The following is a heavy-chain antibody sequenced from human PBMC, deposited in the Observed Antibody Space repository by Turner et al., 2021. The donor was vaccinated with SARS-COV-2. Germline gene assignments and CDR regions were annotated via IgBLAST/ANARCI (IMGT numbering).Heavy chain of an antibody. CDR3: ANGGYCTNGVCSRVPSHFDY. CDR2: ISYDGSNK. CDR1: GFTFSSYG. Sequence: QVQLVESGGGVVQPGRSLRLSCAASGFTFSSYGMHWVRQAPGKGLEWVAVISYDGSNKYYADSVKGRFTISRDNSKNTLYLQMNSLRAEDTAVYYCANGGYCTNGVCSRVPSHFDYWGQGTLVTVSS. J-gene: IGHJ4*02. V-gene: IGHV3-30*18. D-gene: IGHD2-8*01.